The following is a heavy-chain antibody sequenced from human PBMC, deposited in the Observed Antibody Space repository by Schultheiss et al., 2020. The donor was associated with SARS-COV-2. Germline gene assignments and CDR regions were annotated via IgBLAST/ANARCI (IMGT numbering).Heavy chain of an antibody. CDR1: GGSFSGYY. D-gene: IGHD3-3*01. V-gene: IGHV4-34*09. CDR2: INHSGST. J-gene: IGHJ6*02. Sequence: SQTLSLTCAVYGGSFSGYYWSWIRQPPGKGLEWIGEINHSGSTNYNPSLKSLVTISVDTSKNQFSLKLSSVTAADTAVYYCARVARSGYFHYYYYGMDVWGQGTTVTVSS. CDR3: ARVARSGYFHYYYYGMDV.